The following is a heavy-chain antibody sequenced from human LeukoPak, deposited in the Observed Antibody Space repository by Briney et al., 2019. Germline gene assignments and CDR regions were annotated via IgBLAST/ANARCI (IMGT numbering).Heavy chain of an antibody. V-gene: IGHV1-46*01. J-gene: IGHJ4*02. CDR3: AKCGEPSYEILTGYSRFDY. CDR1: GYTFTSYY. Sequence: SVKVSCKASGYTFTSYYMHWVRQAPGQGPEGMGIINPSGGSTSYAQKFQGRVTITRDTSTTTVYMQLSSLRSEDTAVYYCAKCGEPSYEILTGYSRFDYWGQGTLVTVS. CDR2: INPSGGST. D-gene: IGHD3-9*01.